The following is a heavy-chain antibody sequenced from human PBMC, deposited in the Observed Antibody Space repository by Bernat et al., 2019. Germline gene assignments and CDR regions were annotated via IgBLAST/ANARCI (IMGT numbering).Heavy chain of an antibody. CDR1: GFTFSNYA. CDR2: ISGSGAGT. Sequence: EAQLLESGGGLIQPGGSLRLSCAASGFTFSNYAMTWVRQAPGKGPEWVSTISGSGAGTFYADSVKGRFTISRDNFKNTLYLQMNSLRVEDTAVYYCAKGGLRYAGEWGQGTLVTVS. CDR3: AKGGLRYAGE. V-gene: IGHV3-23*01. J-gene: IGHJ4*02. D-gene: IGHD4-17*01.